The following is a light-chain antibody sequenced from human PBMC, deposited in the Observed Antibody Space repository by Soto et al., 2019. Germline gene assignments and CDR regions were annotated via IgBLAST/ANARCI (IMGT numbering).Light chain of an antibody. J-gene: IGKJ2*01. Sequence: DIQMTQSPSTLSASVGDGVTITCRASQSIGSWLAWYQQKPGKAPKLLIYKASNLQSGVPSRFSGIGSGTDFSLTISSLQPVDSATYFCQQYNDFQYTFGPGTKVEI. CDR2: KAS. CDR1: QSIGSW. V-gene: IGKV1-5*03. CDR3: QQYNDFQYT.